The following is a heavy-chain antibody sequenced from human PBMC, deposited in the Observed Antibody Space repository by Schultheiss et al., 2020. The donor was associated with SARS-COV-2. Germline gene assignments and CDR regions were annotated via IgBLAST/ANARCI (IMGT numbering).Heavy chain of an antibody. CDR3: TTDPITMIVVVMDY. D-gene: IGHD3-22*01. Sequence: GGSLRLSCAASGFTFSSYWMSWVRQAPGKGLEWVANIKQDGSEKYYVDSVKGRFTISRDNAKNSLYLQMNSLRAEDTAVYYCTTDPITMIVVVMDYWGQGTLVTVSS. CDR1: GFTFSSYW. J-gene: IGHJ4*02. CDR2: IKQDGSEK. V-gene: IGHV3-7*03.